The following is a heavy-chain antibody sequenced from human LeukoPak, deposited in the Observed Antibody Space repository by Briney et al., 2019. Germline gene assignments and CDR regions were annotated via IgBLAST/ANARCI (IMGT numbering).Heavy chain of an antibody. Sequence: PGGSLRLSCAASGFTFSSYTMNWVRQAPGKGLEWVSSISSSSSYINYADSVKGRFTISRDNAKKSLYLQMNSLRAEDTAVYYCARAGFGYYDADCWGQGTLVTVYS. CDR2: ISSSSSYI. CDR3: ARAGFGYYDADC. V-gene: IGHV3-21*01. J-gene: IGHJ4*02. CDR1: GFTFSSYT. D-gene: IGHD3-22*01.